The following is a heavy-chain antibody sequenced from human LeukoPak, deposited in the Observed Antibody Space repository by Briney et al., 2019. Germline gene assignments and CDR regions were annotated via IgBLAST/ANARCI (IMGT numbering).Heavy chain of an antibody. CDR2: ISYEASNK. V-gene: IGHV3-30*07. J-gene: IGHJ4*02. Sequence: PGRSLRLSCAASGFTFGNHAMHWVRQAPGMGLEWVAVISYEASNKYYADSVKGRFTISRDNSKNTLYLQMNSLRAEDTAVYYCAKGTAGGYSSSWYDYWGQGTLVTVSS. CDR3: AKGTAGGYSSSWYDY. D-gene: IGHD6-13*01. CDR1: GFTFGNHA.